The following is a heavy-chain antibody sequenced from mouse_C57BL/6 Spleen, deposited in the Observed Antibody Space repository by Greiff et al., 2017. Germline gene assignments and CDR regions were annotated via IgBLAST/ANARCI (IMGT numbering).Heavy chain of an antibody. J-gene: IGHJ3*01. CDR1: GFTFSSYA. CDR3: GREHYGSSYVRFAY. CDR2: ISDGGSYT. D-gene: IGHD1-1*01. Sequence: EVKVVESGGGLVKPGGSLKLSCAASGFTFSSYAMSWVRQTPEKRLEWVATISDGGSYTYYPDNVKGRFTISRDNSKNNLYLQMSHLKSEDAAMYYCGREHYGSSYVRFAYWGQGTLVTVSA. V-gene: IGHV5-4*01.